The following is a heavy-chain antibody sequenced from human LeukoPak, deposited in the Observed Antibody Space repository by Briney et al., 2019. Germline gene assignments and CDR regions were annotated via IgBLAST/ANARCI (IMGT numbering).Heavy chain of an antibody. Sequence: GESLKISCKGSGYTFTTYWVGWVRQMPGKGLEWMGIIYPGDSDPRYSPSFQGQVTISADTSISTAYLQWSSLKASDSAMYYCVRHGLGSSWFCFDYWGQGTLVTVSS. J-gene: IGHJ4*02. V-gene: IGHV5-51*01. CDR1: GYTFTTYW. D-gene: IGHD6-13*01. CDR2: IYPGDSDP. CDR3: VRHGLGSSWFCFDY.